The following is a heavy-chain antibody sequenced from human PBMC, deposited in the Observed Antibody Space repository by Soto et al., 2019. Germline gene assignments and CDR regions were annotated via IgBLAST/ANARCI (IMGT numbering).Heavy chain of an antibody. CDR2: INPNSGGT. D-gene: IGHD3-22*01. Sequence: ASVKVSCEASGYTFTGYYMHWVRQAPGQGLEWMGWINPNSGGTNYAQKFQGWVTMTRDTSISTAYMELSRLRSDDTAVYYCARAMRYDSSGYYYYYGMDVWGQGTTVTVSS. V-gene: IGHV1-2*04. CDR3: ARAMRYDSSGYYYYYGMDV. J-gene: IGHJ6*02. CDR1: GYTFTGYY.